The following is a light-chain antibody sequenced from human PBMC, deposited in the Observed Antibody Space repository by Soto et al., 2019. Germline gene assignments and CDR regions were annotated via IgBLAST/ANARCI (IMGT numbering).Light chain of an antibody. CDR1: SSDVGGYKS. V-gene: IGLV2-11*01. Sequence: QSALTQPRSVSGSPGQSVTVSCIGTSSDVGGYKSVSWYQQYPGKAPKLMIYDVSERPSGVPNRFSGSKSGNTASLTISGLQDEDEADYYCCSYVGSYSYVFGTGTKLTVL. J-gene: IGLJ1*01. CDR2: DVS. CDR3: CSYVGSYSYV.